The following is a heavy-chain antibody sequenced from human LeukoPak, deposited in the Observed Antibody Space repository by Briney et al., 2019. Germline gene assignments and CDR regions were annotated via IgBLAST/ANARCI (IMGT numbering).Heavy chain of an antibody. CDR2: ISGSGGST. Sequence: PSETLSLTCAVSGGSISSGGYSWSWIRQPPGKGLEWVSAISGSGGSTYYADSVKGRFTISRDKSKNTLYLQMNSLRAEDTAVYYCAKDRSAGAFDFWGQGTMVTLSS. CDR3: AKDRSAGAFDF. V-gene: IGHV3-23*01. D-gene: IGHD2-15*01. J-gene: IGHJ3*01. CDR1: GGSISSGGYS.